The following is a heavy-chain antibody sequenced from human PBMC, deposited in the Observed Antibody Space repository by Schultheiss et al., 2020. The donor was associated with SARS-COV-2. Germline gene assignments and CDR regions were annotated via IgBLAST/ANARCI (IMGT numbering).Heavy chain of an antibody. CDR1: GFTFSGSA. V-gene: IGHV3-74*01. J-gene: IGHJ6*02. D-gene: IGHD4/OR15-4a*01. CDR3: ARGRGDYGYHGMDV. Sequence: GGSLRLSCAASGFTFSGSAMHWVRQAPGKGLEWVSRMNEDGSVTTYADSVKGRFTISRDNAKETLYLEMNSLRPEDTAVYYCARGRGDYGYHGMDVWGQGTTVTVSS. CDR2: MNEDGSVT.